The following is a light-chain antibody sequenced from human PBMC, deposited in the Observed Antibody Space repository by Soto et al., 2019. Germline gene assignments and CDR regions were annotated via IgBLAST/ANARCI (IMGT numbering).Light chain of an antibody. CDR1: SSNIGNNY. V-gene: IGLV1-51*02. CDR2: EDN. Sequence: QSVLTQPRSVSAAPGQRVTISCSGSSSNIGNNYVSWYQQLPGTAPKLLIYEDNKRPSGIPDRFSGSKSGTSATLGITGLQTGDEAAYYCASWDSSLTAGVFGGGTQLTVL. J-gene: IGLJ2*01. CDR3: ASWDSSLTAGV.